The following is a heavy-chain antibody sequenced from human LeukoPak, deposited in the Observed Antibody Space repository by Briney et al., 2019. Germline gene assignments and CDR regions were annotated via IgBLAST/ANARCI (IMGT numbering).Heavy chain of an antibody. D-gene: IGHD6-19*01. Sequence: SETLSLTCTASGGSISSYYWSWIRQPPGKGLEWIGYIYYSGSTNYNPSLKSRVTISVDTSKNQFSLKLSSVTAADTAVYYCAGAVAGTIPHYYYYGMDVWGQGTTVTVSS. CDR3: AGAVAGTIPHYYYYGMDV. CDR2: IYYSGST. V-gene: IGHV4-59*08. CDR1: GGSISSYY. J-gene: IGHJ6*02.